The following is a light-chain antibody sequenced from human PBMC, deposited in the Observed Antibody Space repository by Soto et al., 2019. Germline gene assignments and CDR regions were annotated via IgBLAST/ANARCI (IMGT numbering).Light chain of an antibody. CDR2: AAS. CDR1: QGIRND. Sequence: AIQMTQSPSSLSASVGDRVTISCRASQGIRNDLGWYQQKPGKAPKLLIYAASSLQSGVPSRFSGSGSGTDFTLTISSLQPEDFATYYCLQDYNYPTFGGGTKVEIK. J-gene: IGKJ4*01. V-gene: IGKV1-6*01. CDR3: LQDYNYPT.